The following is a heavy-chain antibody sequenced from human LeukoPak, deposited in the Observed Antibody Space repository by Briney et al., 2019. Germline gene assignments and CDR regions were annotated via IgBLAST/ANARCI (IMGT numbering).Heavy chain of an antibody. J-gene: IGHJ5*02. V-gene: IGHV1-18*01. CDR1: GYTFTTYG. D-gene: IGHD6-6*01. CDR2: ISAYNGNT. CDR3: ARDMKAARPNWFDP. Sequence: GASVKVSCKAPGYTFTTYGISWVRQAPGLGLEWMGWISAYNGNTNYAQKLQGRVTMTTDTSTSTAYMELRSLRYDDTAVYYCARDMKAARPNWFDPWGQGTLVTVSS.